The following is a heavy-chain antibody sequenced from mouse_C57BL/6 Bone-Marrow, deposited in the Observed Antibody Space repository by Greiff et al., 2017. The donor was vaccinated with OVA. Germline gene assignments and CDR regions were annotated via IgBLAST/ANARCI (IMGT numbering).Heavy chain of an antibody. D-gene: IGHD1-1*01. CDR1: GYTFTDYE. CDR2: IDPETGGT. J-gene: IGHJ4*01. Sequence: LVESGAELVRPGASVTLSCKASGYTFTDYEMHWVKQTPVHGLEWIGAIDPETGGTAYNQKFKGKAILTADKSSSTAYMELRSLTSEDSAVYYCTRWDYYGSSPYYAMDYWGQGTSVTVSS. CDR3: TRWDYYGSSPYYAMDY. V-gene: IGHV1-15*01.